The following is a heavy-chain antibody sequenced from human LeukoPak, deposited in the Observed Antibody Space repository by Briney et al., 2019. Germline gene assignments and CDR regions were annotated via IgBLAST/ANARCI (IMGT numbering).Heavy chain of an antibody. CDR3: ARDRGGLASTVTTSYYFDY. D-gene: IGHD4-17*01. Sequence: ASVKVSCKASGYTFTSYYMHWVRQAPGQGLEWMGIINPSGGSTSYAQKFQGRVTMTRDTSTSTVYMELSSLRSEDTAVYYCARDRGGLASTVTTSYYFDYWGQGTLVTVSS. J-gene: IGHJ4*02. V-gene: IGHV1-46*01. CDR1: GYTFTSYY. CDR2: INPSGGST.